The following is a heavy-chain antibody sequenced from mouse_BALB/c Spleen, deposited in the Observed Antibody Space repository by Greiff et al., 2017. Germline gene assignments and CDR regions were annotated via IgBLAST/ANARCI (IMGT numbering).Heavy chain of an antibody. D-gene: IGHD1-1*01. J-gene: IGHJ4*01. CDR2: ISSGGST. V-gene: IGHV5-6-5*01. Sequence: EVKVEESGGGLVKPGGSLKLSCAASGFTFSSYAMSWVRQTPEKRLEWVASISSGGSTYYPDSVKGRFTISRDNARNILYLQMSSLRSEDTAMYYCARGPVYYGSSYDGAMDYWGQGTSVTVSS. CDR3: ARGPVYYGSSYDGAMDY. CDR1: GFTFSSYA.